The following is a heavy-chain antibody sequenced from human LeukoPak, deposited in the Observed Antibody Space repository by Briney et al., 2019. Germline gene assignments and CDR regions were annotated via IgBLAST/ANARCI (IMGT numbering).Heavy chain of an antibody. CDR3: ARVSAAAGHYGMDV. D-gene: IGHD6-13*01. CDR1: GGSFSGYY. CDR2: INHSGST. V-gene: IGHV4-34*01. Sequence: SETLSLTCAVYGGSFSGYYWSWIRQPPGKGLEWIGEINHSGSTNYNPSLKSRVTIPVDTSKNQFSLKLSSVTAADTAVYYCARVSAAAGHYGMDVWGQGTTVTVSS. J-gene: IGHJ6*02.